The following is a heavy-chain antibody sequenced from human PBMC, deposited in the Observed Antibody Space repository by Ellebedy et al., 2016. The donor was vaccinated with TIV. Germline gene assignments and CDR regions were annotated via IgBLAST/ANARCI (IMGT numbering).Heavy chain of an antibody. D-gene: IGHD1-1*01. CDR1: GDSVSSSRSA. V-gene: IGHV6-1*01. CDR3: AKVEDLAFDI. Sequence: SETLSLXCAISGDSVSSSRSAWNWIRQSPSRGLEWLGRTYYMSKWYYDYAPSLQGRLTINADTSKNQVSLQMHSVTPDDTAVYYCAKVEDLAFDIWGQGTMVTVSS. J-gene: IGHJ3*02. CDR2: TYYMSKWYY.